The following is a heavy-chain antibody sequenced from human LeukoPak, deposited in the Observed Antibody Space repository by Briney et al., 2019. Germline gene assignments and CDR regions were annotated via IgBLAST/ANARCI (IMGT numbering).Heavy chain of an antibody. CDR3: AKDTSIGKYCTSGVCSPFDY. CDR1: GFTFSSYA. CDR2: ISDSGDYT. V-gene: IGHV3-23*01. J-gene: IGHJ4*02. Sequence: PGGSLRLSCAGSGFTFSSYAMSWVRQAQGKGLEWGSAISDSGDYTYDADSVKGRFTISRDNSKNTLYLHVNSLRAEDTAVYYCAKDTSIGKYCTSGVCSPFDYWGQGTLVTVSS. D-gene: IGHD2-8*01.